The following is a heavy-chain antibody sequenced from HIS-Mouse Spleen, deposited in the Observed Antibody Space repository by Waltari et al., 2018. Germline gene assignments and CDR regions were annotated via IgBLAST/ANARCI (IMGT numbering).Heavy chain of an antibody. V-gene: IGHV3-30-3*01. Sequence: QVQLVESGGGVVQPGRSLRLPCAASGFTFSSYAMHWVRQAPGKGLGWMAVISYDGSNKYYADSVKGRFTISRDNSKNTLYLQMNSLRAEDTAVYYCARDHRNNWAIRDWGQGTLVTVSS. J-gene: IGHJ4*02. CDR2: ISYDGSNK. CDR1: GFTFSSYA. CDR3: ARDHRNNWAIRD. D-gene: IGHD1-20*01.